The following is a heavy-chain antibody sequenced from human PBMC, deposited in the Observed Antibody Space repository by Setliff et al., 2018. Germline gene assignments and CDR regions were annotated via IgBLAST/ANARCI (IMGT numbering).Heavy chain of an antibody. D-gene: IGHD2-8*01. CDR1: RFTFSNYW. J-gene: IGHJ4*02. CDR3: AKDDASSN. Sequence: PGGSLRLSCAASRFTFSNYWMSWVRQAPGKGLEWVANIKEDGSEKYYVDSVKGRFTTSRDNAKNSLDLQMDSLRGEDTAVYYCAKDDASSNWGQGTLVTVSS. CDR2: IKEDGSEK. V-gene: IGHV3-7*01.